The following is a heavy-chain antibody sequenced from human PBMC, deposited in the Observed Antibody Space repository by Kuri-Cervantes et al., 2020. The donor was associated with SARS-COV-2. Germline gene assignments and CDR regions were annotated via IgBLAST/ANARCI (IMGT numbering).Heavy chain of an antibody. J-gene: IGHJ4*02. CDR3: AKRTSTGEYSIPSGPLDY. Sequence: GGSLRLSCAASGFTFSSYEMNWVRQAPGKGLEWVSYISSSGSTIYYADSVEGRFTISRDNAKNSLYLQMNSLRAEDTAVYYCAKRTSTGEYSIPSGPLDYWGQGTLVTVSS. CDR1: GFTFSSYE. D-gene: IGHD6-6*01. V-gene: IGHV3-48*03. CDR2: ISSSGSTI.